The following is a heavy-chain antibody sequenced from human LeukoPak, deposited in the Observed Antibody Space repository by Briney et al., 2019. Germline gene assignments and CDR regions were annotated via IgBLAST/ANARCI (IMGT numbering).Heavy chain of an antibody. CDR3: ARGLRFLEWLLSRNYYYYGMDV. V-gene: IGHV1-8*01. CDR2: MNPNSGNT. CDR1: GYTFTSYD. D-gene: IGHD3-3*01. Sequence: GASVKVSCKASGYTFTSYDINWVRQATGQGLEWMGWMNPNSGNTGYAQKFQGRVTMTRNTSISTAYMELSSLRSEDTAVYNCARGLRFLEWLLSRNYYYYGMDVWGQGTTVTVSS. J-gene: IGHJ6*02.